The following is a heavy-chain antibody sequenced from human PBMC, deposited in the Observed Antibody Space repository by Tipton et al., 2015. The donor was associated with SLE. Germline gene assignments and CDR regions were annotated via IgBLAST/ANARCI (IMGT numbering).Heavy chain of an antibody. J-gene: IGHJ6*03. D-gene: IGHD3-3*01. CDR2: IYYSGST. CDR1: GGSISSYY. Sequence: TLSLTCTVSGGSISSYYWSWIRQPPGKGLEWIGYIYYSGSTNYNPSLKSRVTISVDTSKNQFSLKLSSVTAADTAVYYCARGGLGVAYYYYIHVWRRGTTVTVS. V-gene: IGHV4-59*01. CDR3: ARGGLGVAYYYYIHV.